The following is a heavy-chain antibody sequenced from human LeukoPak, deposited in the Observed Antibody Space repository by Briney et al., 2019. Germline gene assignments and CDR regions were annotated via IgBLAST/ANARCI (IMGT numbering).Heavy chain of an antibody. D-gene: IGHD3-10*01. CDR1: GFTLSSYS. CDR3: ARAAMVRGVDYFDS. Sequence: GGSLRLSCAASGFTLSSYSMTWVRQAPGKGLEWVSVISGSGGATYYADSVKGRFTISRDNSKNTLYLQMNSLRAEDTAVYYCARAAMVRGVDYFDSWGQGTLVTVSS. J-gene: IGHJ4*02. CDR2: ISGSGGAT. V-gene: IGHV3-23*01.